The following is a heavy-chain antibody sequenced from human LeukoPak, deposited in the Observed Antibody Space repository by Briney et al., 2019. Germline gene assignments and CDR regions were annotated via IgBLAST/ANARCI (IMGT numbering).Heavy chain of an antibody. CDR3: AREFGHTGRDAFDI. D-gene: IGHD3-10*01. CDR2: ISYDGSNK. J-gene: IGHJ3*02. V-gene: IGHV3-30-3*01. Sequence: PGGSLRLSCAASGFTFSSYAMHWVRQAPGKGLEWVAVISYDGSNKYYADSVKGRFTISRDNSKNTLYLQMNSLRAEDTAVYYCAREFGHTGRDAFDIWGQGTMVTVSS. CDR1: GFTFSSYA.